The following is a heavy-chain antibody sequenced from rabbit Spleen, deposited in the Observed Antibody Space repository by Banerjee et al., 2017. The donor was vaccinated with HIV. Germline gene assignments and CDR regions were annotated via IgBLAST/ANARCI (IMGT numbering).Heavy chain of an antibody. J-gene: IGHJ4*01. CDR2: IDPVFGIT. CDR1: GFTLSSYY. Sequence: QLEESAGGLVQPGGSLKLSCKASGFTLSSYYMNWVRQAPGKGLAWIGYIDPVFGITYYATWVNGRFTIPSQNAQNTLYLQLNSLTAADTATYFCVREAGYGGYGDGNLWGPGALVTVS. V-gene: IGHV1S7*01. D-gene: IGHD6-1*01. CDR3: VREAGYGGYGDGNL.